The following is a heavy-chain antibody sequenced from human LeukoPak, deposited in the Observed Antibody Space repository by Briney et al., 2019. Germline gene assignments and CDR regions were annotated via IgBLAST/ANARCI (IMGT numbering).Heavy chain of an antibody. Sequence: SGTLSLTCTVSGGSISSSSYYWGWIRQPPGKGLEWIGCIYYSGNTYYNPSLKRRVTISVDTSRNQFSLKLSSVTAADTAVYYCARHWRYSSGWYRGGFDYWGQGTLVTVSS. CDR2: IYYSGNT. D-gene: IGHD6-19*01. CDR1: GGSISSSSYY. V-gene: IGHV4-39*01. CDR3: ARHWRYSSGWYRGGFDY. J-gene: IGHJ4*02.